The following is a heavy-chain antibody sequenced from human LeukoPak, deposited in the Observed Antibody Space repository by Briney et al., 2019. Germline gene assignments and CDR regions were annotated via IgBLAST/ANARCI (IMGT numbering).Heavy chain of an antibody. CDR2: IYTSGST. Sequence: PSQTLSLTCTVSGGSISSGSYYWSWIRQPAGKGLEWIGRIYTSGSTNYNPSLKSRVTISVDTSKNQFSLKLSSVTAADTAVYYYAREVQEMATFGLYYFDYWGQGTLVTVSS. CDR3: AREVQEMATFGLYYFDY. J-gene: IGHJ4*02. CDR1: GGSISSGSYY. D-gene: IGHD5-24*01. V-gene: IGHV4-61*02.